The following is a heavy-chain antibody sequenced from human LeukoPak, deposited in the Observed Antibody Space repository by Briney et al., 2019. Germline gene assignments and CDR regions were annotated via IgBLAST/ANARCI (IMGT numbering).Heavy chain of an antibody. Sequence: GASVKVSCKASGYTFTSYYMHWVRQAPGQGLEWMGIINPSGGSTSYAQKFQGRVTFTRDTSISTVYMELSSLTSEDTAVYYCARARYSSSFYWGPYFDYWGQGTLVTVSS. J-gene: IGHJ4*02. CDR2: INPSGGST. V-gene: IGHV1-46*01. CDR1: GYTFTSYY. CDR3: ARARYSSSFYWGPYFDY. D-gene: IGHD6-6*01.